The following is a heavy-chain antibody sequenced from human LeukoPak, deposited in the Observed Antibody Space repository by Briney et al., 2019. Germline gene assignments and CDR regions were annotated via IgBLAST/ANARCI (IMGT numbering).Heavy chain of an antibody. J-gene: IGHJ3*02. D-gene: IGHD2-8*01. V-gene: IGHV3-74*01. CDR3: GRGGNGIDI. Sequence: GGSLILSCAASGFTFSNYLMHWVRQAPGKGLVWVSRINSDESNTNSYADSVKGRFTISRDNAKNTLYLQMNSLRAEDTAVYFCGRGGNGIDIWGQGTTVIVSS. CDR2: INSDESNT. CDR1: GFTFSNYL.